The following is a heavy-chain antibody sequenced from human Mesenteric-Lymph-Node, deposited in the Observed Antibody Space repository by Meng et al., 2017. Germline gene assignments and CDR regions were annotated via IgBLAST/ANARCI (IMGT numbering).Heavy chain of an antibody. V-gene: IGHV3-49*03. CDR2: IRSKAYGGTT. CDR3: TSNVRAVGATQLDY. D-gene: IGHD1-26*01. CDR1: GFTFGDYA. Sequence: GESLKISCTASGFTFGDYAMSWFRQAPGKGLEWVGFIRSKAYGGTTEYAASVKGRFTIARDDSKSIAYLQMNSLKNEDTAVYYCTSNVRAVGATQLDYWGQGTLVTVSS. J-gene: IGHJ4*02.